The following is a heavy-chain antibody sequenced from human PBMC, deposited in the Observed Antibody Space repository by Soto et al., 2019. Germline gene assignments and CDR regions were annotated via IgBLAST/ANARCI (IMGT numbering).Heavy chain of an antibody. D-gene: IGHD1-1*01. V-gene: IGHV4-61*08. CDR2: IYYSGST. J-gene: IGHJ4*02. CDR1: GGSISSGDYY. CDR3: ARHRNWKVDY. Sequence: NPSETLSLTCTVSGGSISSGDYYWSWIRQPPGKGLEWIGYIYYSGSTNYNPSLKSRVTISVDTSKNQFSLKVSSVTAADTAVYNCARHRNWKVDYWGQGTLVTVS.